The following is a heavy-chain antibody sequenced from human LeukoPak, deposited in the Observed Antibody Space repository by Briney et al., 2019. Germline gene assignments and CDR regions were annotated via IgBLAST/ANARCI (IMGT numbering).Heavy chain of an antibody. CDR3: ARDDAVEMATISN. V-gene: IGHV3-21*01. CDR2: ISSSSSYI. Sequence: GGSLRLSCAASGFTFSIYSMNWVRQAPGKGLEWVSSISSSSSYIYYADSVKGRFTISRDNAKNSLYLQMNSLRAEDTAVYYCARDDAVEMATISNWGQGTLVTVSS. D-gene: IGHD5-24*01. CDR1: GFTFSIYS. J-gene: IGHJ4*02.